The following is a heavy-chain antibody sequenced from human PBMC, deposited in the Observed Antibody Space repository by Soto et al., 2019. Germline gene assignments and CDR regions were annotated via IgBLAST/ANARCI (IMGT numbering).Heavy chain of an antibody. V-gene: IGHV3-30*18. CDR2: ISYDGSNK. CDR3: AKDGFKRSSSWLFYYYYYMDV. CDR1: GFTFSSYG. D-gene: IGHD6-13*01. J-gene: IGHJ6*03. Sequence: GGSLRLSCEASGFTFSSYGMHWVRQAPGKGLEWVAVISYDGSNKYYADSVKGRFTISRDNSKNKLYLQMNSLRAEDTAVYYCAKDGFKRSSSWLFYYYYYMDVWGKGTTVTVSS.